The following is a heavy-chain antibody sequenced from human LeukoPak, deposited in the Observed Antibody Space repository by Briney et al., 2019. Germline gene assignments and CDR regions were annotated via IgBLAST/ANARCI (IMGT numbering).Heavy chain of an antibody. CDR1: GFTFSNAW. CDR3: TTDFSGSYLTTFDY. J-gene: IGHJ4*02. Sequence: PGGSLRLSCAASGFTFSNAWMNWVRQAPGKGLEWVGRIKSKTDGGTTDYAAPVKGRFTISRDDSKNTLYLQMNSLKTEDTAVYYCTTDFSGSYLTTFDYWGQGTLVTVSS. V-gene: IGHV3-15*07. CDR2: IKSKTDGGTT. D-gene: IGHD1-26*01.